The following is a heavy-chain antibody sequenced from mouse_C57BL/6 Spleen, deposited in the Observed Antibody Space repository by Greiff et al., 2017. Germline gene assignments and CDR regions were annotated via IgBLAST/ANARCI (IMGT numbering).Heavy chain of an antibody. J-gene: IGHJ1*03. CDR1: GFTFTDYY. D-gene: IGHD1-1*01. Sequence: EVKLMESGGGLVQPGGSLSLSCAASGFTFTDYYMSWVRQPPGKALEWLGFIRNKANGYTTEYSASVKGRFTISRDNSQSILYLQMNALRAEDSATYYCARYINYGSSSLLWYFDVWGTGTTVTVSS. CDR2: IRNKANGYTT. CDR3: ARYINYGSSSLLWYFDV. V-gene: IGHV7-3*01.